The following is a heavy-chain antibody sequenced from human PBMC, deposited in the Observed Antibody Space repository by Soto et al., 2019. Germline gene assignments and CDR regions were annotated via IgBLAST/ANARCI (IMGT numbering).Heavy chain of an antibody. V-gene: IGHV3-30*03. J-gene: IGHJ4*02. D-gene: IGHD6-19*01. CDR1: GFTFSSYG. CDR3: ARGRSSGWSPDY. Sequence: QPGGSLRLSCAASGFTFSSYGMHWVRQAPGKGLEWVAVISYDGSNKYYADSVKGRFTISRDNSKNTLYLQMNSLRAEDTAVYYCARGRSSGWSPDYWGQGTLVTVSS. CDR2: ISYDGSNK.